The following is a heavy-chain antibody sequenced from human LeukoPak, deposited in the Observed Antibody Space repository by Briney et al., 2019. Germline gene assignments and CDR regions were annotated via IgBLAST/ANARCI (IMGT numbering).Heavy chain of an antibody. CDR2: IYYSGST. V-gene: IGHV4-59*08. D-gene: IGHD4-23*01. Sequence: SETLSLTCTVSGGSLSSYYWSWIRQPPGKGLEWIGYIYYSGSTNYNPSLKSRVSISVDTSKNQISLKLSSVTAADTAVYYCARGIPRWPARVDYWGQGTLVTVSS. CDR1: GGSLSSYY. J-gene: IGHJ4*02. CDR3: ARGIPRWPARVDY.